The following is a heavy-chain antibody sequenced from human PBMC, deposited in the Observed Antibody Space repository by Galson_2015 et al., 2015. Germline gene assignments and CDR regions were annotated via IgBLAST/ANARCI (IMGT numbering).Heavy chain of an antibody. V-gene: IGHV1-69*13. J-gene: IGHJ4*02. CDR3: ARTDTAMETGHFDY. CDR1: GGTFSSYA. CDR2: IIPIFGTA. D-gene: IGHD5-18*01. Sequence: SVKVSCKASGGTFSSYAISWVRQAPGQGLKWMGGIIPIFGTANYAQKFQGRVTITADESTSTAYMELSSLRSEDTAVYYCARTDTAMETGHFDYWGQGTLVTVSS.